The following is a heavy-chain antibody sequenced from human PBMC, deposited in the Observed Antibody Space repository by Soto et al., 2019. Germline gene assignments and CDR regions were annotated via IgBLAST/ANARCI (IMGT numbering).Heavy chain of an antibody. CDR3: TTPQAYGSGSYLVNY. CDR1: GFTFSDSG. V-gene: IGHV3-73*01. Sequence: GGSLRLSCAASGFTFSDSGLHWVRQASGQGLEWVGRIRSKTNSYATAYAASVKGRFTISRDDSKNTAYLQMNSLKTEDTAVYYCTTPQAYGSGSYLVNYWGQGTLVTVSS. J-gene: IGHJ4*02. CDR2: IRSKTNSYAT. D-gene: IGHD3-10*01.